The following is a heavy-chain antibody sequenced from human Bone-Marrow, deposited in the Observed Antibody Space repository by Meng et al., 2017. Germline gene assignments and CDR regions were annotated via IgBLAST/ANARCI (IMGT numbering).Heavy chain of an antibody. CDR2: IYYSGST. J-gene: IGHJ4*02. Sequence: SETLSLTCTVSGGSISSSSYYWGWIRQPPGKGLEWIGSIYYSGSTYYNPSLKSRVNISVDTSKNQFSLKLSSVTAADTAVYYCARGKDYYDSSGYYPFDYWGQGTLVTVSS. CDR1: GGSISSSSYY. D-gene: IGHD3-22*01. V-gene: IGHV4-39*07. CDR3: ARGKDYYDSSGYYPFDY.